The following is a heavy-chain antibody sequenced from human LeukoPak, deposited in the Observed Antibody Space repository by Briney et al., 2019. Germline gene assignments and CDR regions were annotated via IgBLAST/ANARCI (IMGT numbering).Heavy chain of an antibody. CDR1: GFTFGDYA. D-gene: IGHD5-18*01. CDR2: INWDSVNI. J-gene: IGHJ4*02. CDR3: AKGEDMGYSYGFFDY. Sequence: PGGSLRLSCAASGFTFGDYAMHWVRQVPGKGLEWVSGINWDSVNIGYAASVEGRFTISRDKNSLYLQMNSLGGADTALYYCAKGEDMGYSYGFFDYWGQGTLVTVSS. V-gene: IGHV3-9*01.